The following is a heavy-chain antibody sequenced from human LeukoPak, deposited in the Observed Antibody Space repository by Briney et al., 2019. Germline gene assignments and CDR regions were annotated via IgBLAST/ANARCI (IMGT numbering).Heavy chain of an antibody. V-gene: IGHV1-18*01. CDR3: ASQLLRAPYYYGMDV. CDR1: GYTFTSYG. D-gene: IGHD2-2*01. J-gene: IGHJ6*02. CDR2: ISAYNGNT. Sequence: ASVKVSCKASGYTFTSYGISWVRQAPGQGLEWMGWISAYNGNTNYAQKLQGRVTMTTDTSTSTACMELRSLRSDDTAVYYCASQLLRAPYYYGMDVWGQGTTVTVSS.